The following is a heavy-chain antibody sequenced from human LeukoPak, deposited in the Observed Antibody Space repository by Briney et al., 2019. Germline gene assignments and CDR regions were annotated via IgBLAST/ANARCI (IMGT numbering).Heavy chain of an antibody. Sequence: GVTLRLSCAASGFTFTSYSMNWVRPAPGNGLEGVSYISSSSSTIYYADSGRGRFTIARDNSKNTLYLQMNSLRPEDTAIYYCAKLFESGNYNNFFHYWGQGTLVTVFS. J-gene: IGHJ4*02. CDR1: GFTFTSYS. CDR2: ISSSSSTI. D-gene: IGHD3-10*01. CDR3: AKLFESGNYNNFFHY. V-gene: IGHV3-48*01.